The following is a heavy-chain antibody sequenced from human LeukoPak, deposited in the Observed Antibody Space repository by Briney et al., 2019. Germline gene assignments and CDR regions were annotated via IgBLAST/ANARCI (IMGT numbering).Heavy chain of an antibody. CDR3: ARAYSSSSGRDAFDS. CDR1: GFTFSDYY. J-gene: IGHJ3*02. Sequence: GGSLRLSCAVSGFTFSDYYMSWIRQAPGKGLEWVSCISSGGSTISHADSVKGRFTISRDNAENSLYLQMNSLRAEDTAVYYCARAYSSSSGRDAFDSWGLGTLVTVSS. V-gene: IGHV3-11*01. CDR2: ISSGGSTI. D-gene: IGHD6-6*01.